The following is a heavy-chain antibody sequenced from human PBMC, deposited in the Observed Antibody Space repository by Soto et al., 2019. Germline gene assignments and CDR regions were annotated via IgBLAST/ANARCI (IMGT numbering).Heavy chain of an antibody. D-gene: IGHD6-19*01. CDR1: GGTFSSYA. CDR2: IIPIFGTA. V-gene: IGHV1-69*13. J-gene: IGHJ3*02. CDR3: ARESSVAEAWVHAFDI. Sequence: SVRVSCKASGGTFSSYAISWVRQAPGQGLEWMGGIIPIFGTANYAQKFQGRVTITADESTSTAYMELSSLRSEDTAVYYCARESSVAEAWVHAFDIWGQGTMVTVSS.